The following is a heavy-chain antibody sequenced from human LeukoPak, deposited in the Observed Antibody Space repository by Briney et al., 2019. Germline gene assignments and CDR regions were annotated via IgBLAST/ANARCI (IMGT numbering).Heavy chain of an antibody. V-gene: IGHV4-34*01. CDR2: INRSGST. J-gene: IGHJ4*02. Sequence: SETLSLTCAVYGGSFSGYYWSWIRQPPGKGLEWIGEINRSGSTNYNPSLKSRVTISVDTSKNQFSLKLSSVTAADTAVYYCAREDRYCSGGSCYSWGQGTLVTVSS. CDR1: GGSFSGYY. CDR3: AREDRYCSGGSCYS. D-gene: IGHD2-15*01.